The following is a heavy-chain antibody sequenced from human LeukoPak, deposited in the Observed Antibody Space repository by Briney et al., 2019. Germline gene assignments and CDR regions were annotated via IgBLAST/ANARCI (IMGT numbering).Heavy chain of an antibody. CDR3: ASRPYYYGMDV. Sequence: GGSLRLSCAASGFTVSSNYMSWVRQAPGKGLEWVSVIYSGGSTFYADSVKGRFTISRDNSKNTLYLQMNSLRAEDTAVYYCASRPYYYGMDVWGQGTTVTVSS. CDR2: IYSGGST. CDR1: GFTVSSNY. J-gene: IGHJ6*02. V-gene: IGHV3-53*01.